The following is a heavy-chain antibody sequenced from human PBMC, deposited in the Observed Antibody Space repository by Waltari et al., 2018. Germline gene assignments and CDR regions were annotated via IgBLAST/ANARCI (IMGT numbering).Heavy chain of an antibody. CDR3: AKVGGIAAAEFQFDF. CDR2: MSGPVVTT. Sequence: EVQLLESGGGLVQPGGSLRLSCAASGFTFISYAMSWVRQAPGKGVEWVSSMSGPVVTTFYAESVKGRFSISRDNSKNTLYLQINGLRADDTAVYYCAKVGGIAAAEFQFDFWGRGTLVTVSS. V-gene: IGHV3-23*01. CDR1: GFTFISYA. J-gene: IGHJ4*02. D-gene: IGHD6-13*01.